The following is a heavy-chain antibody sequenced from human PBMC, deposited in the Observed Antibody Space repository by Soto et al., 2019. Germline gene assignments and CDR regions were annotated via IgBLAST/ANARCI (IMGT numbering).Heavy chain of an antibody. D-gene: IGHD2-2*01. V-gene: IGHV3-30-3*01. Sequence: QVQLVESGGGVVQPGRSLRLSCAASGFTFSSYAMHWVRQAPGKGLEWVAVISYDGSNKYYADSVKGRFTISRDNSKNXXYLQMNSPRAEDTAVYYCARDRVPAAMDYYYGMDVWGQGTTVTVSS. CDR1: GFTFSSYA. CDR3: ARDRVPAAMDYYYGMDV. J-gene: IGHJ6*02. CDR2: ISYDGSNK.